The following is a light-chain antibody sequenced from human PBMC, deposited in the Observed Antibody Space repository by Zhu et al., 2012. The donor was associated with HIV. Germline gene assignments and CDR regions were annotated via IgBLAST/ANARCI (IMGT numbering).Light chain of an antibody. Sequence: EIVLTQSPGTLSLPPGERATLSCRASQSVNSKYLAWYQQKPGQAPRLLIYATSSRATGITDGFSGSGSGTDFTLTIRRLEPEDFAVYYCHQYATTPWTFGQGTKVEIK. CDR2: ATS. V-gene: IGKV3-20*01. CDR3: HQYATTPWT. CDR1: QSVNSKY. J-gene: IGKJ1*01.